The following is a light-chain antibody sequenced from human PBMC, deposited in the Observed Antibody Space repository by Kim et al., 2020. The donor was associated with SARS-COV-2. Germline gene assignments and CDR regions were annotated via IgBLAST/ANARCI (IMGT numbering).Light chain of an antibody. CDR3: QQRSNART. V-gene: IGKV3-11*01. CDR1: QSVSSY. CDR2: DAS. J-gene: IGKJ3*01. Sequence: SLSPGERATLSCRASQSVSSYLAWYQQKPGQAPRLLIYDASNRATGIPARFSGSGSGTDFTLTISSLEPEDFAVYYCQQRSNARTFGPGTKVDIK.